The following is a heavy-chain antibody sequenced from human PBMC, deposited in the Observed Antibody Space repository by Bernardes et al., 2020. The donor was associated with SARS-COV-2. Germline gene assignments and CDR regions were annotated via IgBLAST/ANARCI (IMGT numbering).Heavy chain of an antibody. CDR1: GMTFSSFW. D-gene: IGHD3-22*01. V-gene: IGHV3-74*01. CDR2: INEDGSTT. Sequence: GGSLRLSCAASGMTFSSFWMHWVRQVPGKGLVWVSRINEDGSTTDYAESVKGRFTIARDTSKNTLFLHMTALSAEDTAVYYCATYDRSGYYYGAWGQGTLVTVSS. CDR3: ATYDRSGYYYGA. J-gene: IGHJ5*02.